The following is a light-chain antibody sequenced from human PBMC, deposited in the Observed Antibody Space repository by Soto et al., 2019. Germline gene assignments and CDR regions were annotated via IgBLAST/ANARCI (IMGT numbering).Light chain of an antibody. V-gene: IGKV1-8*01. CDR2: AAS. Sequence: AIRMTQSPSSFSASTGDRVTITCRASQGISSYLAWYQQKPGKAPKLLIYAASTLQSGVPSRFSGSGSGTDFTLTISCLQSADFATYYCQQYYSYLYTFGEGTKLEIK. J-gene: IGKJ2*01. CDR3: QQYYSYLYT. CDR1: QGISSY.